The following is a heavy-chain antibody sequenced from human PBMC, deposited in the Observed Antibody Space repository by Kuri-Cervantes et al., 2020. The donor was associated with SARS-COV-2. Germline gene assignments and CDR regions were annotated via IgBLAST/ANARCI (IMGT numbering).Heavy chain of an antibody. CDR3: ARDRAGELLGFDY. CDR2: INPSSGGT. J-gene: IGHJ4*02. D-gene: IGHD1-26*01. Sequence: ASVKVSCKASGYTFTGYYMHWVRQAPGQGLEWMGWINPSSGGTNYAQKFQGRVTMTRDTSIITAYMELSRLRSDDTAVYYCARDRAGELLGFDYWGQGTLVTVSS. CDR1: GYTFTGYY. V-gene: IGHV1-2*02.